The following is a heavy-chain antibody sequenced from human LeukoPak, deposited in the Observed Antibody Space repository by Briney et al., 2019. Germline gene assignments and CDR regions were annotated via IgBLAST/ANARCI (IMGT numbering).Heavy chain of an antibody. CDR2: IYSDGSGT. D-gene: IGHD5-24*01. CDR1: GFTFSSYS. V-gene: IGHV3-74*03. Sequence: PGGSLRLSCAASGFTFSSYSMYWVRQAPGKGLVWVSRIYSDGSGTTYADSVKGRFTISRDNAKNTLSLQMNSLRAEDTAVYYCARNYGYHFDQWGQGTLVTVSS. J-gene: IGHJ4*02. CDR3: ARNYGYHFDQ.